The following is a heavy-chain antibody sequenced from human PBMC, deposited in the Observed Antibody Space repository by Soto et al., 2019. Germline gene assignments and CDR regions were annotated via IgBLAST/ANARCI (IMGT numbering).Heavy chain of an antibody. CDR2: IKSKTGGGTT. CDR1: GFTFSNAW. V-gene: IGHV3-15*01. CDR3: TTPPYSKNPV. D-gene: IGHD4-4*01. Sequence: GGSLRLSCAASGFTFSNAWMSWVRQAPGKGLEWVGRIKSKTGGGTTDYAAPVKGRFTISRDDSKNTLYLQMNSLKTEDTAVYYCTTPPYSKNPVWGQGTLVTVSS. J-gene: IGHJ4*02.